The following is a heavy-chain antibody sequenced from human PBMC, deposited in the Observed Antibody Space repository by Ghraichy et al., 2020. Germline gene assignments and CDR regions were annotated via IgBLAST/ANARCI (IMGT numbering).Heavy chain of an antibody. CDR3: ARDGAEQLVGYYYYYYMDV. CDR2: ISYDGSNK. V-gene: IGHV3-30*04. CDR1: GFTFSSYA. D-gene: IGHD6-6*01. Sequence: GSLRLSCAASGFTFSSYAMHWVRQAPGKGLEWVAVISYDGSNKYYADSVKGRFTISRDNSKNTLYLQMNSLRAEDTAVYYCARDGAEQLVGYYYYYYMDVWGKGTTVTVSS. J-gene: IGHJ6*03.